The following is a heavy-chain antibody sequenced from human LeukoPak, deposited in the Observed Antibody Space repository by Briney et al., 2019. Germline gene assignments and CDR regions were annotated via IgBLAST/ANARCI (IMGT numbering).Heavy chain of an antibody. V-gene: IGHV3-9*01. CDR2: ISWNSGSI. Sequence: GGSLRLSCAASGFTFDDYAMHWVRQAPGKGLEWVSGISWNSGSIGYADSVKGRFTISRDNAKNSLYLQMNSLRAEDTALYYCAKDMGVITNGVDVWGQGTTVTVSS. D-gene: IGHD3-22*01. CDR3: AKDMGVITNGVDV. J-gene: IGHJ6*02. CDR1: GFTFDDYA.